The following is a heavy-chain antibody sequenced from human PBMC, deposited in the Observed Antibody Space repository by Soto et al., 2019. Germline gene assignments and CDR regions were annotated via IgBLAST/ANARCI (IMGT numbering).Heavy chain of an antibody. Sequence: GGSLRLSCAVSGFSFSSSWMTWVRQAPGNGLEWLANINLDGTTTNYVDSVKGRFTISRDNAKKTLYLQMTSLRVEDTGVYFCARRYYDTVTGYSLDYWGQGTLVTVSS. D-gene: IGHD3-9*01. CDR3: ARRYYDTVTGYSLDY. CDR2: INLDGTTT. V-gene: IGHV3-7*01. J-gene: IGHJ4*02. CDR1: GFSFSSSW.